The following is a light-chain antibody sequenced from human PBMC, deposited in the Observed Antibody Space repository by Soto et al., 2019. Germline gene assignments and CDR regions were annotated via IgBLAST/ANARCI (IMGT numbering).Light chain of an antibody. CDR3: QQYNSYFQT. J-gene: IGKJ1*01. CDR2: GAS. Sequence: EIVLTQSPGTLSLSPGERATLSCRASQSVSSSYLAWYQQKPGQAPRLLIYGASSRATGIPDRFSGSGSGTEFTLTTSSLQPDDLATYYCQQYNSYFQTFGQGTKVDIK. CDR1: QSVSSSY. V-gene: IGKV3-20*01.